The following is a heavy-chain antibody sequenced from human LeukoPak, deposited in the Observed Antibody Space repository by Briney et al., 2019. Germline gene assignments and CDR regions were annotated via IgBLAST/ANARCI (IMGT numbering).Heavy chain of an antibody. J-gene: IGHJ4*02. CDR1: GFTFSNYY. Sequence: PGGSLRLSCAASGFTFSNYYLTWVRQAPGKGLEWVSYISSSGTTIYYTDSVKGRFTISRDNAKSSLSLQMSSLRAEDTAVYYCARETEAYYDSSGTFDYWGQGTLVTVSS. CDR2: ISSSGTTI. V-gene: IGHV3-11*04. D-gene: IGHD3-22*01. CDR3: ARETEAYYDSSGTFDY.